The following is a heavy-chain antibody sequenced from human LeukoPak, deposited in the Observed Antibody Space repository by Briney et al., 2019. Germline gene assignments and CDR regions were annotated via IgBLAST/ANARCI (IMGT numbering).Heavy chain of an antibody. D-gene: IGHD4-23*01. J-gene: IGHJ6*02. CDR3: ARLHGGNSNYYYGMDV. CDR2: INTNTGNP. CDR1: GYTFTRYA. V-gene: IGHV7-4-1*02. Sequence: ASVTVSCTASGYTFTRYAMNWVRQAPGQGLEWMGWINTNTGNPTYAQDFTGRFVFSLDTSVSTAYLQISSLKAEDTAVYYCARLHGGNSNYYYGMDVWGQGTTVTVSS.